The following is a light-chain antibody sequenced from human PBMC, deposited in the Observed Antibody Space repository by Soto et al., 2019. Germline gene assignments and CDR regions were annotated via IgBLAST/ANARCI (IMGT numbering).Light chain of an antibody. V-gene: IGKV1-33*01. Sequence: DIQMTQSPSSLSASVGDRVTITCQASQGLTNHLNWYQQKPGKAPKLLIYATSTLERGFPPRFSGSGSGTEFTFTISSLQPEDVATYYCQQYDNFITFGQGTRLEIK. CDR1: QGLTNH. J-gene: IGKJ5*01. CDR2: ATS. CDR3: QQYDNFIT.